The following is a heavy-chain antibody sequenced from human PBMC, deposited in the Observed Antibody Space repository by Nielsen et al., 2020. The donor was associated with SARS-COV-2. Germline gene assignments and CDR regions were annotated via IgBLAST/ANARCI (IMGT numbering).Heavy chain of an antibody. Sequence: GESLKISCAASGFNFNIYTMNWVRQAPGKGLEWVSSISTSSSYIYHAGSVKGRFTISRDNAKNSLYLQMNSLRAEDTAVYYCAKGTDSRKQGYWGQGTLVTVSA. CDR2: ISTSSSYI. CDR3: AKGTDSRKQGY. D-gene: IGHD6-13*01. CDR1: GFNFNIYT. V-gene: IGHV3-21*01. J-gene: IGHJ4*02.